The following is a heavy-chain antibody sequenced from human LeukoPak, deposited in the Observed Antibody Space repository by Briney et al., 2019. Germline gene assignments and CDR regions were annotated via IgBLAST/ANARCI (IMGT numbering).Heavy chain of an antibody. V-gene: IGHV4-4*07. CDR3: ARSDSSSWYDDAFDI. J-gene: IGHJ3*02. CDR2: IYTSGST. CDR1: GGSISSYY. Sequence: PSETLSLTCTVSGGSISSYYWSWIRQPAGKGLEWIGRIYTSGSTNYNPSLKSRVTMSVDTSKNQFSLKLSSVTAADTAVYYCARSDSSSWYDDAFDIWGQGTMVTVSS. D-gene: IGHD6-13*01.